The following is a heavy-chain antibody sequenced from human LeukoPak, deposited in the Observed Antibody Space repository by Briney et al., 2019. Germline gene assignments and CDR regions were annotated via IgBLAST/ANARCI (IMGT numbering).Heavy chain of an antibody. J-gene: IGHJ4*02. CDR1: GFSFSTYA. Sequence: GGSLRLSCTASGFSFSTYAMNWVRQAPRKGLEWVSVIIGNAAMTDYADSVKGRFTISRDNSKNTLYLQMDSLRAEDTAVYYCVKDRTPDGYYSVDYWGQGTLVTVSS. D-gene: IGHD3-3*01. V-gene: IGHV3-23*01. CDR2: IIGNAAMT. CDR3: VKDRTPDGYYSVDY.